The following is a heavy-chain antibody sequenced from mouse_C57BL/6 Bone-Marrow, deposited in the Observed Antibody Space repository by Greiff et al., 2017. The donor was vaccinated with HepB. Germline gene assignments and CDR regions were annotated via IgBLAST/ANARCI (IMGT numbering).Heavy chain of an antibody. CDR2: IDPSDSET. D-gene: IGHD4-1*01. V-gene: IGHV1-52*01. CDR3: AREDWDGYCDV. CDR1: GYTFTSYW. Sequence: QVQLQQPGAELVRPGSSVKLSCKASGYTFTSYWMHWVKQRPIQGLEWIGNIDPSDSETHYNQKFKDKATLTVDKSSSTAYMQLSSLTSEDSAVYYCAREDWDGYCDVWGTGTTVTVSS. J-gene: IGHJ1*03.